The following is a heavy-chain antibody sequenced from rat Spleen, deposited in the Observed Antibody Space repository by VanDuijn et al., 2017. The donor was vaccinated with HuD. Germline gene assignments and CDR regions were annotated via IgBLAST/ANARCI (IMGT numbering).Heavy chain of an antibody. V-gene: IGHV5-25*01. J-gene: IGHJ2*01. CDR1: GFTFSNYY. Sequence: EVQLVESGGGLVLPGRSMKLSCAASGFTFSNYYMAWVRQAPTKGLEWVASISTGDDNTYFRDSVRGRFTISRNNAKSTLYLQMDSLRSEDTATYYCARRYYDAPFDYWGQGVTVTVSS. D-gene: IGHD1-12*01. CDR3: ARRYYDAPFDY. CDR2: ISTGDDNT.